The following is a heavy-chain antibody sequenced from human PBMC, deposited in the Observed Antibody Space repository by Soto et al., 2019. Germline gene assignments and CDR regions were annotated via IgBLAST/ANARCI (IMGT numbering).Heavy chain of an antibody. D-gene: IGHD6-19*01. CDR3: TKTQRGVAVAGYFDY. CDR2: ISGSGGST. J-gene: IGHJ4*02. V-gene: IGHV3-23*01. Sequence: PGGSLRLSCAASGFTFSSYAMSWVRQAPEKGLEWVSAISGSGGSTYYADSVKGRFTISRDNSKNTLYLQMNSLRAEDTAVYYCTKTQRGVAVAGYFDYWGQGTLVTVPS. CDR1: GFTFSSYA.